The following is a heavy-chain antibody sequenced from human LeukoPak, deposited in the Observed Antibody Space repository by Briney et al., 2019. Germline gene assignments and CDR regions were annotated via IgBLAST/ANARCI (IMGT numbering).Heavy chain of an antibody. J-gene: IGHJ4*02. D-gene: IGHD1-7*01. CDR3: ARARAGITRDFDY. CDR1: GFTVNSNC. CDR2: ICSSDNI. V-gene: IGHV3-53*01. Sequence: GGSLRLSCAASGFTVNSNCMSWVRQAPGKGLEWVSIICSSDNINYADSVKGRFTASRDNSKNTLYLQMNSLRAEDTAVYYCARARAGITRDFDYWGQGTLVTVSS.